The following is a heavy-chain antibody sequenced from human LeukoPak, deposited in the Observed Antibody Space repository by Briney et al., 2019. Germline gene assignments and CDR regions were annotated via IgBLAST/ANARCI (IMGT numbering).Heavy chain of an antibody. J-gene: IGHJ1*01. CDR2: TSYDGSNK. D-gene: IGHD6-13*01. Sequence: GRSLRLSCAASGFTFSSYGMHWVRQAPGKGLEWVAATSYDGSNKYYGDSVRGRFTISRDNSKDTLYLQMNSLRAEDTAVYYCAKEEWDISSWYGYFQHWGQGTLVTVSS. CDR3: AKEEWDISSWYGYFQH. V-gene: IGHV3-30*18. CDR1: GFTFSSYG.